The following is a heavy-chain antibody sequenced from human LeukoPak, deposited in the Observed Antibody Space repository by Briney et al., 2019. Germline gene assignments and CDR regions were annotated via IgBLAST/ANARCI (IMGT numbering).Heavy chain of an antibody. D-gene: IGHD1-14*01. Sequence: PGGSLRLSCAASGFTFSSYSMNWVRQPPGKGLEWIGEINHSGSTNYNPSLKSRVTISVDTSKNQFSLKLSSVTAADTAVYYCARGTHTITLDYWGQGTLVTVSS. CDR1: GFTFSSYS. CDR3: ARGTHTITLDY. V-gene: IGHV4-34*01. CDR2: INHSGST. J-gene: IGHJ4*02.